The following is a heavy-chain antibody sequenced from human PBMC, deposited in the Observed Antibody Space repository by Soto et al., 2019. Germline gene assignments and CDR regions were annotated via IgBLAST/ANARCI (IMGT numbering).Heavy chain of an antibody. CDR2: IYHTGTT. CDR1: GGSVSSANYY. V-gene: IGHV4-61*01. Sequence: SQTLSLTCAVSGGSVSSANYYWSWIRQPPGKGLEWIGYIYHTGTTDYNPSLKSRVTISVDTSKTQFSLNLRSVTAADTAVYYCARDLAAVPRAFDYWGRGTLVTVSS. D-gene: IGHD6-13*01. CDR3: ARDLAAVPRAFDY. J-gene: IGHJ4*02.